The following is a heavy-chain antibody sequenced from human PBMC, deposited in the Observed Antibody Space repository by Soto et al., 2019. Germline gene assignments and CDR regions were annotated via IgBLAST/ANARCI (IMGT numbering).Heavy chain of an antibody. Sequence: QVHLEQRGAGLLKPSETLSLTCTVSGGSFTGHFWSWVRQPPGKGLGWLGEVSHSGNTKYYPSLRSRVILSVDPSKNQISLALTSVTAADTAVYYCARAKFEGTGWHQFDIWGQGTLVTVSS. CDR2: VSHSGNT. J-gene: IGHJ4*02. CDR1: GGSFTGHF. CDR3: ARAKFEGTGWHQFDI. V-gene: IGHV4-34*02. D-gene: IGHD7-27*01.